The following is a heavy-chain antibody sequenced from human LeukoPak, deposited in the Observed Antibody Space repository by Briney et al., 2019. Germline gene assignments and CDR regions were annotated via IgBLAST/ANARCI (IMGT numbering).Heavy chain of an antibody. V-gene: IGHV3-21*01. J-gene: IGHJ3*02. D-gene: IGHD3-16*01. Sequence: GGSLRLSCAASGFTFSSYSMTWVRQAPGKGLEWVSSISSSSSYIYYADSVKGRFTISRDNAKDSLYLQMNSLRAEDTAVYYCARDLIIWGASLLGAFDIWGQGTMVTVSS. CDR1: GFTFSSYS. CDR3: ARDLIIWGASLLGAFDI. CDR2: ISSSSSYI.